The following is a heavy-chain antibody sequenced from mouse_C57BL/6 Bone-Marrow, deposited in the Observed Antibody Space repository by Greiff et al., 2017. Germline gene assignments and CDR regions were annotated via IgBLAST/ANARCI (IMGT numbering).Heavy chain of an antibody. CDR2: INHDGSST. V-gene: IGHV5-16*01. D-gene: IGHD1-1*01. J-gene: IGHJ1*03. CDR3: ARDEDYYGSSYWYIDV. CDR1: GFTFTAYY. Sequence: EVKLVEPEGGLVQPGSSMKLSCTASGFTFTAYYMTWVRQVPEKGLEWVANINHDGSSTNYLESLKSRFNIARDNAKNILYLQMSSLKYEDTATYYCARDEDYYGSSYWYIDVWGRGTAVTVSA.